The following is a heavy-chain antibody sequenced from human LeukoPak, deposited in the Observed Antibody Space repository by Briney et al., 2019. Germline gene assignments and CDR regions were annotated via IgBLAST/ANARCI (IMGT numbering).Heavy chain of an antibody. V-gene: IGHV3-11*01. Sequence: GGSLRLSCAASGFTFSDYYMSWIRQAPGKGLEWVSYISSSGSTIYYADSVKGRFTISRDNAKNSLYLQMNSLRAEDTAVYYCARVVAVADKLQYHDYWGQGTLVTVSS. CDR1: GFTFSDYY. D-gene: IGHD6-19*01. J-gene: IGHJ4*02. CDR2: ISSSGSTI. CDR3: ARVVAVADKLQYHDY.